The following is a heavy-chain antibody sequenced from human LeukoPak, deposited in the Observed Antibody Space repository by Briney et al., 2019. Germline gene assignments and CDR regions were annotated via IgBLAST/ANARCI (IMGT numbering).Heavy chain of an antibody. Sequence: SETLSLTCTVSGGSISSGGYYWSWIRQHPGKGLEWIGYIYYSGSTYYNPSLKSRVTISVDTSKNQFSLKLSSVTAADTAVYYCAREFYSSSWYEVDYWGQGTLVTVSS. CDR1: GGSISSGGYY. CDR2: IYYSGST. D-gene: IGHD6-13*01. CDR3: AREFYSSSWYEVDY. V-gene: IGHV4-31*03. J-gene: IGHJ4*02.